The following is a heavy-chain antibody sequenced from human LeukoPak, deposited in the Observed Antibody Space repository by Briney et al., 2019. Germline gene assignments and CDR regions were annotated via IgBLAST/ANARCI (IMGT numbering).Heavy chain of an antibody. CDR3: ARESTVTTPYYYYYYMDV. Sequence: ASVTVSCQASGYTFTSYGISWVRQAPGQGLAWMGWISAYNGNTNYAQKLQGRVNMTTDTSTSTAYMELRSLRSADTAVYYCARESTVTTPYYYYYYMDVWGKGTTVTVSS. V-gene: IGHV1-18*01. CDR2: ISAYNGNT. J-gene: IGHJ6*03. CDR1: GYTFTSYG. D-gene: IGHD4-11*01.